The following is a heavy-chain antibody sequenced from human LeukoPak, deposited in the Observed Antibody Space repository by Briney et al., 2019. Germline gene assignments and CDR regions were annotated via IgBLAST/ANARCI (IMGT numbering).Heavy chain of an antibody. CDR2: FYYGGST. J-gene: IGHJ4*02. Sequence: PSETLSLTCRASGGSISSSGWYWGWIRQPPGKGLEWIGSFYYGGSTYYNPSLKSRVTISVDASNNRFSLDLYSVTAADTAVYFCADQRSPVMRDDFAYWGQGNLVTVSS. D-gene: IGHD3-3*01. V-gene: IGHV4-39*01. CDR3: ADQRSPVMRDDFAY. CDR1: GGSISSSGWY.